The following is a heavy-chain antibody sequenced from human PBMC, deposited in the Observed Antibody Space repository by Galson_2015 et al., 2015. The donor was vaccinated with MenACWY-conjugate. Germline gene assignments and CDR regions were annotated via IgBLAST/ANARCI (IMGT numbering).Heavy chain of an antibody. V-gene: IGHV3-23*01. J-gene: IGHJ4*02. CDR2: ISGSGITT. CDR1: GFTFSSSP. D-gene: IGHD6-25*01. Sequence: SLRLSCAASGFTFSSSPMNWVREAPGKGLEWVSGISGSGITTYYGDSVKGRFTISRDNSKNTLYLQMNNLRAEDTALYYCAKDSSGRFTSGSNFFDYWGQGTLVTVSS. CDR3: AKDSSGRFTSGSNFFDY.